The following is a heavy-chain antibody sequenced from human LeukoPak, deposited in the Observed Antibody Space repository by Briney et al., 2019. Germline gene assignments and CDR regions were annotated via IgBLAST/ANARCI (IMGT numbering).Heavy chain of an antibody. CDR3: AKGPLIEVAGTTWHY. V-gene: IGHV3-23*01. Sequence: GGSLRLSCAASGFTFSNYWMHWVRQAPGKGLEWVSAISGGGGNTYYADSVKGRFTISRDNSKNMLYLQMNSLRAEDTAVYYCAKGPLIEVAGTTWHYWGQGTLVTVSS. J-gene: IGHJ4*02. D-gene: IGHD6-19*01. CDR1: GFTFSNYW. CDR2: ISGGGGNT.